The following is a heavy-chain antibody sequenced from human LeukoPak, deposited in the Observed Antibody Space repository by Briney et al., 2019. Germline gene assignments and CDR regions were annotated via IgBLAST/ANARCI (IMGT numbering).Heavy chain of an antibody. Sequence: ASVKVSCKASGYTFTSYGITWVRQAPGQGLEWMGIINPSGGSTSYAQKFQDRVTMTRDTSTSTVYMELSGLRSEDTAVYYCARGYTWGSGSFYIDHWGQGTLVTVSS. CDR1: GYTFTSYG. V-gene: IGHV1-46*01. D-gene: IGHD1-26*01. J-gene: IGHJ4*02. CDR2: INPSGGST. CDR3: ARGYTWGSGSFYIDH.